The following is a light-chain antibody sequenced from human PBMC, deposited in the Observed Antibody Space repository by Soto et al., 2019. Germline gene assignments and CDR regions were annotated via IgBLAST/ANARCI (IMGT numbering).Light chain of an antibody. V-gene: IGKV1-6*01. CDR1: QAISDD. Sequence: AIQMTQSPSSLSASVGDRVTITCRASQAISDDVGWYQQTPGKAPKLLLSGASRLQSGVPSRFSGSGSGAAFTLTITSLRPEDSATYYCLQNHNYPRTFGQGTKVEI. CDR3: LQNHNYPRT. J-gene: IGKJ1*01. CDR2: GAS.